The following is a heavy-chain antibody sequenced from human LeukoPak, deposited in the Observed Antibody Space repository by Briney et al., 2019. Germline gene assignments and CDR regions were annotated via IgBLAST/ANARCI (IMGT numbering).Heavy chain of an antibody. CDR3: AKGGIYGDYDLLEY. CDR1: GFAFDDYA. J-gene: IGHJ4*02. V-gene: IGHV3-9*01. D-gene: IGHD4-17*01. CDR2: ISGDSDNM. Sequence: PGRSLRLSCAASGFAFDDYAMHWVRQSPGKGLEWVSGISGDSDNMGYADSVKGRFTISRDNAKNSLYLQMNSLGAEDTALYYCAKGGIYGDYDLLEYWGQGTLVTVSS.